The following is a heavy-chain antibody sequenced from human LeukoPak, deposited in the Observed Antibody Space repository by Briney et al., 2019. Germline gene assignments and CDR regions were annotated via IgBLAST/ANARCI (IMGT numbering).Heavy chain of an antibody. CDR3: AREGTVVVPAAISTRPQNWFDP. V-gene: IGHV3-21*01. J-gene: IGHJ5*02. CDR2: ISSSSSYI. CDR1: GFTFSSYS. D-gene: IGHD2-2*02. Sequence: GGSLRLSCAASGFTFSSYSMTWVRQAPGKGLEWVSSISSSSSYIYYADSVKGRFTISRDNAKNSLYLQMNSLRAEDTAVYYSAREGTVVVPAAISTRPQNWFDPWGQGTLVTVSS.